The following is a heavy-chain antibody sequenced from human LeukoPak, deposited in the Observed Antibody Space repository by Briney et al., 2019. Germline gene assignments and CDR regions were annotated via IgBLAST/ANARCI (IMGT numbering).Heavy chain of an antibody. V-gene: IGHV1-69*05. Sequence: SVKVSCKASGGTFSSYAISWVRQAPGQGLEWMGRIIPIFGTANYAQKFQGRVTITTDESTSTAYMELSSLRSEDTAVYYCARGGEDCSSTSYYEDPWFDPWGQGTLVTVSS. CDR2: IIPIFGTA. CDR3: ARGGEDCSSTSYYEDPWFDP. J-gene: IGHJ5*02. CDR1: GGTFSSYA. D-gene: IGHD2-2*01.